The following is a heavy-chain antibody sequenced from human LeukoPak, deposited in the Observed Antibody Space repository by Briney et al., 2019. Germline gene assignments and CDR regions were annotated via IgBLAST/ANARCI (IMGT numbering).Heavy chain of an antibody. V-gene: IGHV3-30-3*01. CDR2: ISYDGSNK. CDR1: GFTFSSYA. J-gene: IGHJ3*02. D-gene: IGHD3-3*01. Sequence: PGGSLRLSCAASGFTFSSYAMHWVRQAPGKGLEWVAVISYDGSNKYYADSVKGRFTISRDNSKNTLYLQMNSLRAEDTAVYYCAKDQHDYDFWSGYYGSAFDIWGQGTMVTVSS. CDR3: AKDQHDYDFWSGYYGSAFDI.